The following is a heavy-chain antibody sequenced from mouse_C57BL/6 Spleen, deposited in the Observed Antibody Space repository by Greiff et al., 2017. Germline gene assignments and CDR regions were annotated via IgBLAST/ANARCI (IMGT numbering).Heavy chain of an antibody. J-gene: IGHJ2*01. D-gene: IGHD2-4*01. CDR2: INPSSGYT. V-gene: IGHV1-7*01. CDR1: GYTFTSYW. CDR3: AEGWDYDRDY. Sequence: QVQLKQSGAELVKPGASVKLSCKASGYTFTSYWMHWVKQRPGQGLEWIGYINPSSGYTKYNQKFKDKATLTADKSSSPAYMQLSSLTYEDSAVFYCAEGWDYDRDYWGQGTTLTVSS.